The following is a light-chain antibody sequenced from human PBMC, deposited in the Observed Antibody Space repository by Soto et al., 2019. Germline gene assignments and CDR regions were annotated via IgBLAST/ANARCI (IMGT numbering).Light chain of an antibody. CDR1: QSVSSS. J-gene: IGKJ4*01. CDR2: DAS. Sequence: ELVSTQSPGTLSLSPGERATLSCRASQSVSSSLAWYQQKPGQAPRLLIYDASNRATGIPARFSGSGSGTDFNLAISVLEPEDFALYYCQQYGVTPPNTFGGGTKVDIK. CDR3: QQYGVTPPNT. V-gene: IGKV3-20*01.